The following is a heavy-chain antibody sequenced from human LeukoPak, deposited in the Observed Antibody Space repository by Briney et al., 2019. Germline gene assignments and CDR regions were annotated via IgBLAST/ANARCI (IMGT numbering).Heavy chain of an antibody. J-gene: IGHJ4*02. CDR1: GFTFSSYE. D-gene: IGHD3-10*01. V-gene: IGHV3-48*03. Sequence: GGSLRLSCAAAGFTFSSYEMNWVRQAPGKGLEWVSYISSSGSTIYYADSVKGRFTISRDNAKNSLYLQMNSLRAEDTALYYCARGLWATMVRGVIGGDYWGQGTLVTVSS. CDR3: ARGLWATMVRGVIGGDY. CDR2: ISSSGSTI.